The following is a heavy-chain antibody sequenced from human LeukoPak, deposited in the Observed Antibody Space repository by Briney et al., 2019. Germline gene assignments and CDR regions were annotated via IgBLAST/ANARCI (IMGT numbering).Heavy chain of an antibody. CDR3: AGRRVLDASFDY. Sequence: GGSLRLYCAASGFTVSGNYMSWVRQAPGKGLEWVSVIYSSDNTYYIDSVKGRFTISRDNSKNTLYLQMNSLRAEDTAVYYCAGRRVLDASFDYWGRGTLVTVSS. CDR2: IYSSDNT. D-gene: IGHD3-16*01. J-gene: IGHJ4*02. CDR1: GFTVSGNY. V-gene: IGHV3-66*02.